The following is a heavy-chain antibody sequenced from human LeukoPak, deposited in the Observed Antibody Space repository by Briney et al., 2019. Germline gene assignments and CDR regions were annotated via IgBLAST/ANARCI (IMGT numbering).Heavy chain of an antibody. CDR1: GYTFTSYG. V-gene: IGHV1-18*01. Sequence: ASVTVSCKASGYTFTSYGISWVRQAPGQGLEWMGWISAYNGNTNYAQTLQGRVTINTDTSTSTAYMELRILRSDDTAVYYCSRSKYYYDSDNYYMDVWGKGTTVTVSS. D-gene: IGHD3-22*01. J-gene: IGHJ6*03. CDR2: ISAYNGNT. CDR3: SRSKYYYDSDNYYMDV.